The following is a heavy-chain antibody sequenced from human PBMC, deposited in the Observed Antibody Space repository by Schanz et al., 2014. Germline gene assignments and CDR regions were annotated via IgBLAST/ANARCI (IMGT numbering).Heavy chain of an antibody. CDR3: AKDRPSSGWPAFDV. Sequence: VQLVESGGDLVQPGGSLRLSCAASGFTFSDYYMTWIRQAPGKGLEWVSDISDSEDSTLYADSVKGRFTISRDNAKNSLFLRVNSLSAEDTAVYYCAKDRPSSGWPAFDVWGQGTQVTVSS. V-gene: IGHV3-11*01. CDR1: GFTFSDYY. J-gene: IGHJ4*02. D-gene: IGHD6-19*01. CDR2: ISDSEDST.